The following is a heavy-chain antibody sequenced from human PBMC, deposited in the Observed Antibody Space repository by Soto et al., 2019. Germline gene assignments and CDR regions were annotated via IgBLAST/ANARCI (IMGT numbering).Heavy chain of an antibody. D-gene: IGHD3-3*01. V-gene: IGHV1-3*01. Sequence: ASVKGSCNASGYTFTSYSVHWVRQAPGQRLEWMGWINAGNGNTKYSQKFQGRVTITRDTSASTAYMELSSLRSEDTAVYYCAIPTYYDFWSGYYNGMGDALDIWGQGTMVTVSS. J-gene: IGHJ3*02. CDR3: AIPTYYDFWSGYYNGMGDALDI. CDR1: GYTFTSYS. CDR2: INAGNGNT.